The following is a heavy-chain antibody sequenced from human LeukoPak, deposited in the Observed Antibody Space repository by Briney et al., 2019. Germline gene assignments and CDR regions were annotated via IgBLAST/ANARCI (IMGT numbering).Heavy chain of an antibody. Sequence: GGSLRLSCAASGLTFSSYGMHWVRQAPGKGLEWVAVISYDGSNKYYADSVKGRFTISRDNSKNTLYLQMNSLRAEDTAVYYCAKESKDYWGQGTLVTVSS. CDR3: AKESKDY. V-gene: IGHV3-30*18. CDR1: GLTFSSYG. J-gene: IGHJ4*02. CDR2: ISYDGSNK.